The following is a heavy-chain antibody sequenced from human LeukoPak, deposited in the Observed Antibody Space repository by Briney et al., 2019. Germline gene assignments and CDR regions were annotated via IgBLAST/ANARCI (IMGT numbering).Heavy chain of an antibody. CDR1: GFTFSSYA. CDR2: ISGGSGST. Sequence: GGSLRLSCAASGFTFSSYAMSWVRQAPGKGLAWVSTISGGSGSTYCADSVKGRFTISRDDSKNTLYLQMNSLRDEDTAVYYCAKHRFESGGYHSTDWGQGTLVTVSS. CDR3: AKHRFESGGYHSTD. V-gene: IGHV3-23*01. D-gene: IGHD3-22*01. J-gene: IGHJ4*02.